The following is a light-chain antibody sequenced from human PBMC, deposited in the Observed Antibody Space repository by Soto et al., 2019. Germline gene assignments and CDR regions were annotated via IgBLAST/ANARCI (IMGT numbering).Light chain of an antibody. J-gene: IGKJ4*01. CDR1: QAISSA. CDR2: DAP. CDR3: QQFDTYPL. V-gene: IGKV1-13*02. Sequence: AIQLTQSPSSLSASVGDRVTISCRASQAISSALAWYQQTPGKAPKLLIYDAPTLETGVPSRFSGSGSGTDFTLTISSLQPEDFATYYCQQFDTYPLFGGGTKVEIK.